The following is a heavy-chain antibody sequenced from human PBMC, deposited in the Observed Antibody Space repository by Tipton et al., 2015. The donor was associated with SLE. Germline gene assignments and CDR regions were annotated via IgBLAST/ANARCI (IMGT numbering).Heavy chain of an antibody. CDR2: IQYDGSNK. CDR1: GFTFSSYA. Sequence: SLRLSCAASGFTFSSYAMHWVRQAPGKGLEWVAFIQYDGSNKYYADSVKGRFTISRDNSKNTLYLQMISLRTEDTAVYCCAKDLYASGSIAFWGQRTLVPVSS. V-gene: IGHV3-30*02. CDR3: AKDLYASGSIAF. J-gene: IGHJ4*02. D-gene: IGHD3-10*01.